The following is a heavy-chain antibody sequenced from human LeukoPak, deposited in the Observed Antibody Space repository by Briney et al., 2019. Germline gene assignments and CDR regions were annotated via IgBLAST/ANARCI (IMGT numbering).Heavy chain of an antibody. V-gene: IGHV3-30*02. CDR3: AKDPIAAAKPRWFDP. D-gene: IGHD6-13*01. CDR2: IRYDGSNK. J-gene: IGHJ5*02. CDR1: GFTFSSYG. Sequence: GGSLRLSCAASGFTFSSYGMHWVRQAPGKGLEWVAFIRYDGSNKYYADSVKGRFTISRDNSKNTLHLQMNSLRAEDTAVYYCAKDPIAAAKPRWFDPWGQGTLVTVSS.